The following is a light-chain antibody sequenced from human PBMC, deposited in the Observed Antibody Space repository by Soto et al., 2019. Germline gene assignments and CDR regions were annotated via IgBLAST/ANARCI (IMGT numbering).Light chain of an antibody. V-gene: IGLV2-14*01. Sequence: QSALAQPASVSGSPGQSITISCTGTSSDVGCYNYVSWYQQHPGKPPKVMIYDASNRPSGVSNRYSGSKSGNTASLTISGLQAEYEADYFCSSYTSSGTYVFGTGTKLTVL. CDR2: DAS. J-gene: IGLJ1*01. CDR3: SSYTSSGTYV. CDR1: SSDVGCYNY.